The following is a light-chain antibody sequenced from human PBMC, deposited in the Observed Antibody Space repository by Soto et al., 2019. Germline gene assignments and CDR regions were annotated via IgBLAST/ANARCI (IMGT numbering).Light chain of an antibody. CDR2: GAS. Sequence: EIVLTRSPGTLSLSPGERATLSCRASQSVSANYLAWYQQKPGQAPRFLIYGASSRATGIPDRFSGSGSGTDFTLTISRLEPEDFSVYYCQQYGSSPPTFGQGTKVEIK. V-gene: IGKV3-20*01. J-gene: IGKJ1*01. CDR1: QSVSANY. CDR3: QQYGSSPPT.